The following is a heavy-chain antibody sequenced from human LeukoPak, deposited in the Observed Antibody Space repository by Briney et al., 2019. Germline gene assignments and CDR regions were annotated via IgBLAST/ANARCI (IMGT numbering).Heavy chain of an antibody. CDR3: AKRLEVVATTIDY. J-gene: IGHJ4*02. V-gene: IGHV3-74*01. CDR1: GFTFGSPW. Sequence: GGSLRLSCAASGFTFGSPWMHWVRQAPGKGLVWVSRINSDGSATAYADSVKGRFTISRDNSKNTLYLQMNSLRGEDTAVYYCAKRLEVVATTIDYWGQGTLVTVSS. D-gene: IGHD5-12*01. CDR2: INSDGSAT.